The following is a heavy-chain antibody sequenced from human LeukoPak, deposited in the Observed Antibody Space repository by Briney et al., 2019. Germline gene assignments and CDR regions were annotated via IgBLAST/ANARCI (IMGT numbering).Heavy chain of an antibody. D-gene: IGHD3-10*01. Sequence: PSETLSLTCPVAGGSISSYYWSWSRQPPGKGLEWSGYIYYSGSTNYNPSLKSRVTISVDTSKNQFSLKLSSVTAADTAVYYCARCFYGSGSYYIAFDIWGQGTMVTVSS. CDR1: GGSISSYY. V-gene: IGHV4-59*01. CDR3: ARCFYGSGSYYIAFDI. J-gene: IGHJ3*02. CDR2: IYYSGST.